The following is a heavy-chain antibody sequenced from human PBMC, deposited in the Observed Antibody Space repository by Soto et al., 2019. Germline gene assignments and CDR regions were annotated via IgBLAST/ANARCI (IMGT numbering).Heavy chain of an antibody. CDR1: GDSISGYY. J-gene: IGHJ4*02. CDR2: IYFSGST. D-gene: IGHD5-12*01. Sequence: QVQLQESGPGLVKPSETLSLTCTVSGDSISGYYWSWIRQPPGKGLEWIGYIYFSGSTNYNPSLNSRVTISGDTAKKQFSLMLSSVTAADTAVYYCARYEVATTRFDYWGQGTLVTVSS. CDR3: ARYEVATTRFDY. V-gene: IGHV4-59*01.